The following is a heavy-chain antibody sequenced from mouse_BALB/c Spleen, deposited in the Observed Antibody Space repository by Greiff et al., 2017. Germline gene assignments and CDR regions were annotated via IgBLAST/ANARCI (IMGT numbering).Heavy chain of an antibody. CDR3: ARGYDEGYFDY. V-gene: IGHV3-2*02. CDR1: GYSITSYYA. CDR2: ISYSGST. J-gene: IGHJ2*01. Sequence: VQLQQSGPGLVKPSQSLSLTCTVTGYSITSYYAWNWIRQFPGNKLEWMGYISYSGSTSYNPSLKSRISITRDTSKNQFFLQLNSVTTEDTATYYCARGYDEGYFDYWGQGTTLTVSS. D-gene: IGHD2-2*01.